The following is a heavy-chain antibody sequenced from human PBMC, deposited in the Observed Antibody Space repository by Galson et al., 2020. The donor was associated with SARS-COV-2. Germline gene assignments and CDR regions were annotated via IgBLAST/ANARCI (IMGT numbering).Heavy chain of an antibody. CDR2: IIPIFGTA. J-gene: IGHJ4*02. D-gene: IGHD3-3*01. CDR3: ATDFAIFGVVILHY. CDR1: GGTFSSYA. V-gene: IGHV1-69*13. Sequence: SVKVSCKASGGTFSSYAISWVRQAPGQGLEWMGGIIPIFGTANYAQKFQGRVTITADESTSTAYMELSSLRSEDTAVYYCATDFAIFGVVILHYWGQGTLVTVSS.